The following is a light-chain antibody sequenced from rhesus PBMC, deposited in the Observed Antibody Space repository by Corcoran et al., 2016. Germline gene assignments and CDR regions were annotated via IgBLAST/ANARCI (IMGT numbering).Light chain of an antibody. CDR1: QSVSSY. CDR3: YQHSSGYS. Sequence: QVILTQSPATLSLSPGERATLSCRASQSVSSYLAWYQQKPGQAPRPRIYGASSRATGIPDRVSGSGSGTDFTLTLSSLEPEDVGVYHCYQHSSGYSFGQGTKVEIK. CDR2: GAS. J-gene: IGKJ2*01. V-gene: IGKV3-10*01.